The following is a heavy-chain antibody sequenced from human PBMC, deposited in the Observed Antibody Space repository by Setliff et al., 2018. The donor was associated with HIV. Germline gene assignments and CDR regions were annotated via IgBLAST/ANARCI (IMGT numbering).Heavy chain of an antibody. Sequence: KSSETLSLTCSVSGGSINRGNYYWTWIRQSAGKGLEWIGHIHITGNTDYNPSLKSRVTISLDTARNQFSLELTSVTATDTAVYYCVRGYCSSTTCYDDYYYMDVWGKGSTVTVSS. CDR1: GGSINRGNYY. CDR3: VRGYCSSTTCYDDYYYMDV. J-gene: IGHJ6*03. CDR2: IHITGNT. V-gene: IGHV4-61*09. D-gene: IGHD2-2*01.